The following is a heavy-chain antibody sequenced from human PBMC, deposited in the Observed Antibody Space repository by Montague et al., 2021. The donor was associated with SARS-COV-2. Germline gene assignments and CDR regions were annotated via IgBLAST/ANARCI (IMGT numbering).Heavy chain of an antibody. Sequence: SLRLSCAASGFTFRGSAITGAHQAPGRGQEWLSPISGSGVSTYYADSVKGRFTISRDNSKNTLYLQMNSLRAEDTAVYYCAKEGVLWFGELSEDLPDYWGQGTLVTVSS. D-gene: IGHD3-10*01. CDR2: ISGSGVST. J-gene: IGHJ4*02. CDR1: GFTFRGSA. CDR3: AKEGVLWFGELSEDLPDY. V-gene: IGHV3-23*01.